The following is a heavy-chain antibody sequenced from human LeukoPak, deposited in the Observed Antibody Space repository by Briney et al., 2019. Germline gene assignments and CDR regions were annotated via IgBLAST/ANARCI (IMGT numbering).Heavy chain of an antibody. V-gene: IGHV3-33*01. CDR1: GFSFSSYG. D-gene: IGHD3-22*01. J-gene: IGHJ4*02. CDR2: IWYDGSNK. Sequence: GRSLRLSCAASGFSFSSYGMHWVRQAPGKGPEWVAVIWYDGSNKYYEDSVKGRFTISRDNSKNTLYLQMNSLRAEDTAVYYCARGDFYDSRGYLGGVDYWGQGTLVTVSS. CDR3: ARGDFYDSRGYLGGVDY.